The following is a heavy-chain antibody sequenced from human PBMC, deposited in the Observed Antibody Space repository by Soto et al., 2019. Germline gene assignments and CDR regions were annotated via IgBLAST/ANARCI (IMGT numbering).Heavy chain of an antibody. CDR3: AADGDSLYYYYGMDV. CDR2: IVVGSGNT. V-gene: IGHV1-58*01. D-gene: IGHD4-17*01. CDR1: GFTFTSSA. Sequence: SVKVSCKASGFTFTSSAEQWVRQARGQRLEWIGWIVVGSGNTNYAQKFQERVTITRDMSTSTAYMELSSLRSEDTAVYYCAADGDSLYYYYGMDVWGQGTTVTVSS. J-gene: IGHJ6*02.